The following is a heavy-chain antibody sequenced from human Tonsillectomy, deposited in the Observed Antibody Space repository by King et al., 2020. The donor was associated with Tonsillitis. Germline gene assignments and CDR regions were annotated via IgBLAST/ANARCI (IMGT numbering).Heavy chain of an antibody. V-gene: IGHV5-10-1*01. CDR3: ARLAPGGEAAAWLSWFDP. D-gene: IGHD6-13*01. Sequence: QLVQSGAEVKKPGESLRISCRGSGYSFTNYWITWVRQVPGRGLEWLGNIDPSDSLSNNSPSSQGHVTISVDKSISTAYLQWTSLEASDTAIYYCARLAPGGEAAAWLSWFDP. CDR1: GYSFTNYW. J-gene: IGHJ5*02. CDR2: IDPSDSLS.